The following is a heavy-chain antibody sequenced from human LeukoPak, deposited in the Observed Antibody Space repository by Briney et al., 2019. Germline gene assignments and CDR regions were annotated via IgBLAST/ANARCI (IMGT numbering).Heavy chain of an antibody. V-gene: IGHV4-31*03. CDR3: ARGPVAGQYLYYFDY. D-gene: IGHD6-19*01. CDR2: IYYSGST. J-gene: IGHJ4*02. Sequence: ASETLSLTCTVSGGSISSGGYYWSWIRQHPGKGLEWIGYIYYSGSTYYNPSLKSRVTISVDTSKNQFSLKLSSVTAADTAVYYCARGPVAGQYLYYFDYWGQGTLVTVSS. CDR1: GGSISSGGYY.